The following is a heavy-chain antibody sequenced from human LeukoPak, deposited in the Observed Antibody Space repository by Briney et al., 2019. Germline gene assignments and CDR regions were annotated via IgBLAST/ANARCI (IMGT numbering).Heavy chain of an antibody. CDR1: GGSIISSTYY. Sequence: PSETLSLTCTVSGGSIISSTYYWGWIRQPPGKGLEWIGSIYYSGSTNYNPSLKSRVTISVDTSKNQFSLKLTSVTAADTAVYYCARGGRRDTVTTSFAYWGQGTLVTVSS. J-gene: IGHJ4*02. V-gene: IGHV4-39*07. CDR3: ARGGRRDTVTTSFAY. D-gene: IGHD4-17*01. CDR2: IYYSGST.